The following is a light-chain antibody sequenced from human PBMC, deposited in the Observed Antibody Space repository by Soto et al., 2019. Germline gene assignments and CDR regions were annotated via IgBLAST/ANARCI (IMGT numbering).Light chain of an antibody. Sequence: DIQMTQSPSSVSASVGDRATITCRASQGISSWLVLYQQRPGKAPNLMIYDATRLQSGVASRCSGGGSGTDIPPTISSQQPEDFATYYCQQANRFPWTFGQGTKVDI. CDR3: QQANRFPWT. J-gene: IGKJ1*01. CDR1: QGISSW. V-gene: IGKV1-12*01. CDR2: DAT.